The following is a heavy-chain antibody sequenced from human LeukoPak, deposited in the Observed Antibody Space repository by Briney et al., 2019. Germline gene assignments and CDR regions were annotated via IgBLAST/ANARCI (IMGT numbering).Heavy chain of an antibody. V-gene: IGHV1-2*02. CDR2: INPNSGGT. D-gene: IGHD3-10*01. Sequence: PWASVKVSCKASGYTFTGYYMHWVRQAPGQGLEWMGWINPNSGGTNYAQKFQGRVTMTRDTSISTAYMELSRLRSDDTAVYYCATRSYITMVRGVRFEFDYWGQGTLVTVSS. J-gene: IGHJ4*02. CDR3: ATRSYITMVRGVRFEFDY. CDR1: GYTFTGYY.